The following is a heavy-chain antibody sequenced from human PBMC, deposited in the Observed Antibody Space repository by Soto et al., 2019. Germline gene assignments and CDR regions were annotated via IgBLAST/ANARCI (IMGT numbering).Heavy chain of an antibody. CDR3: VRDLTDGYVDFDS. V-gene: IGHV3-74*01. J-gene: IGHJ4*02. CDR1: DFSFSNYW. Sequence: GGSLRLSCAASDFSFSNYWMHWVRQAPGKGLVWVSRINPDGFNTIYADSVKGRFTISRDNAKNTLYLQMNSLRAEDTAVYYCVRDLTDGYVDFDSWGQGTPVTVSS. D-gene: IGHD3-16*01. CDR2: INPDGFNT.